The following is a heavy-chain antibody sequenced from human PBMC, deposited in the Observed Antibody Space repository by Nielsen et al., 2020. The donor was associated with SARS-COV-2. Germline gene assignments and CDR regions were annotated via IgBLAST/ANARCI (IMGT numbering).Heavy chain of an antibody. Sequence: GESLKISCAASGLTFSNYAMSWVRQAPGKGLEWVSAIPGSGDSTHYADSVKGRFTISRDNSKNTLYLQMNSLRAEDTAVYYCVGRRTPRGVYSFEYWGQGTLVTVSS. CDR1: GLTFSNYA. CDR2: IPGSGDST. CDR3: VGRRTPRGVYSFEY. J-gene: IGHJ4*02. D-gene: IGHD3-10*01. V-gene: IGHV3-23*01.